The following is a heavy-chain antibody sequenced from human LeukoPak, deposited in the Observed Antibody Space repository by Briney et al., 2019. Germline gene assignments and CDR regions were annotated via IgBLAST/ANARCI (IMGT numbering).Heavy chain of an antibody. J-gene: IGHJ4*02. V-gene: IGHV3-21*01. CDR1: GFTFSSYS. CDR2: ISSSSSYI. CDR3: ARDSRYCSRTSCYIPLRWGIDY. Sequence: GGSLRLSCAASGFTFSSYSMNWVRQVPGKGLEWVSSISSSSSYIYYADSVKGRFTISRDNAKNSLYLQMNSLRAEDTAVYYCARDSRYCSRTSCYIPLRWGIDYWGQGTLVTVSS. D-gene: IGHD2-2*02.